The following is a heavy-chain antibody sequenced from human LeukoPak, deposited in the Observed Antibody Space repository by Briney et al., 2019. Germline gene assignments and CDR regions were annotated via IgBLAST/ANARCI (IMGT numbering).Heavy chain of an antibody. CDR3: ARGGPGSGYYAEYYY. CDR1: GFVFSSYA. V-gene: IGHV3-23*05. CDR2: IDASGSNI. J-gene: IGHJ4*02. D-gene: IGHD3-22*01. Sequence: GGSLRLSCAASGFVFSSYAMNWVRQAPGKGLEWVSVIDASGSNIESADSVKGRFTISRDNCKKILYLEMNRLRVEDTADYYCARGGPGSGYYAEYYYWGQGTLVTVSS.